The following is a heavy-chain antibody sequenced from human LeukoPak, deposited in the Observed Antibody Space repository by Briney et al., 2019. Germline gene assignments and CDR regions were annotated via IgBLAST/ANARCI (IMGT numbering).Heavy chain of an antibody. D-gene: IGHD1-1*01. CDR3: TRHVSAAGTTFDY. J-gene: IGHJ4*02. CDR2: IYYSGST. Sequence: SETLSLTCNVTSDSITDYYWSWIRQPPGKGLEWIGYIYYSGSTNYNPSLKSRVTISVDTSKNQFSLKLSSVTAADTAVYYCTRHVSAAGTTFDYWGQGTLVTVSS. V-gene: IGHV4-59*08. CDR1: SDSITDYY.